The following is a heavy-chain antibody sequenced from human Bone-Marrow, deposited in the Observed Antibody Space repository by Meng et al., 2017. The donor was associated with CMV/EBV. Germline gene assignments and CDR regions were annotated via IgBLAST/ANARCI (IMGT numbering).Heavy chain of an antibody. CDR3: ARVAPLGSGGDSFDY. J-gene: IGHJ4*02. CDR2: ISSSSSYI. D-gene: IGHD2-15*01. V-gene: IGHV3-21*01. Sequence: GGSLRLSCAASGFTFSSYSMNWVRQAPGKGLEWVSSISSSSSYIYYADSVKGRFTISRDNAKNSLYLQMNSLRAEDTAVYYCARVAPLGSGGDSFDYGGPGTLVTVSS. CDR1: GFTFSSYS.